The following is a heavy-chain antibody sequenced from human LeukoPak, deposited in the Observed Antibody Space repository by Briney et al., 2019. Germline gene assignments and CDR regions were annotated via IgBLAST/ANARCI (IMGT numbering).Heavy chain of an antibody. CDR2: IIPIFGTA. CDR1: GGTFSSYA. CDR3: AAPDYDFWSGYYRPQGYYGMDG. V-gene: IGHV1-69*13. D-gene: IGHD3-3*01. J-gene: IGHJ6*02. Sequence: SVKVSCKASGGTFSSYAISWVRQAPGQGLEWMGGIIPIFGTANYAQKFQGRVTITADESTSTAYMELSSLRSEDTAVYYCAAPDYDFWSGYYRPQGYYGMDGWGQGTTVTVSS.